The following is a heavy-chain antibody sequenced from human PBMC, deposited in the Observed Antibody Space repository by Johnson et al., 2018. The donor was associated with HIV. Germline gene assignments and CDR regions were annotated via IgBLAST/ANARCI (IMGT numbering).Heavy chain of an antibody. Sequence: VQLVESGGGVVQPGTSLRLSCAASGFTFSRYGMHWVRQAPGKGLEWVSIIYSGGSTYYADSVKGRFTISRDSSKNTVYLQMNNLRAEDTAVYNCARVVRGVIIDWGQGTMVAVSS. CDR3: ARVVRGVIID. V-gene: IGHV3-66*01. CDR1: GFTFSRYG. D-gene: IGHD3-10*01. J-gene: IGHJ3*01. CDR2: IYSGGST.